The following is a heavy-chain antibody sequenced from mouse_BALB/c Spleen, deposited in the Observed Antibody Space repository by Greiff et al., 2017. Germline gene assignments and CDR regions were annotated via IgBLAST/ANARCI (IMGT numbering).Heavy chain of an antibody. CDR3: ARGGLRHAMDY. J-gene: IGHJ4*01. D-gene: IGHD2-4*01. V-gene: IGHV5-17*02. CDR1: GFTFSSFG. CDR2: ISSGSSTI. Sequence: DVKLVESGGGLVQPGGSRKLSCAASGFTFSSFGMHWVRQAPEKGLEWVAYISSGSSTIYYADTVKGRFTISRDNPKNTLFLQMTSLRSEDTAMYYCARGGLRHAMDYWGQGTSVTVSS.